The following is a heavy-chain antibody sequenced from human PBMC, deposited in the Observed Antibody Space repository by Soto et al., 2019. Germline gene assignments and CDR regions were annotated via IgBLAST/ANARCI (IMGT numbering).Heavy chain of an antibody. CDR3: AGGGSIAARPVLRRDWFDP. V-gene: IGHV1-69*01. J-gene: IGHJ5*02. D-gene: IGHD6-6*01. Sequence: QVQLVQSGAEVKKPGSSVKVSCKASGGTFSSYAISWARQAPGQGLEWMGGIIPIFGTANYAQKFQGRVTITADESTSTAYMELSSFRSEDTAVYYCAGGGSIAARPVLRRDWFDPWGQGTLVTVSS. CDR2: IIPIFGTA. CDR1: GGTFSSYA.